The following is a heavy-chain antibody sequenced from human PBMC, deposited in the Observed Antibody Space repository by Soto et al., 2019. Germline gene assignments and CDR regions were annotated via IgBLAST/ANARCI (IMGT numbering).Heavy chain of an antibody. V-gene: IGHV3-23*01. D-gene: IGHD2-21*02. J-gene: IGHJ4*02. CDR1: GFTFSSYA. CDR2: ISGSGGST. Sequence: EVQLLESGGGLVQPGGSLRLSCAASGFTFSSYAMSWVRQAPGKGLEWVSAISGSGGSTYYADSVKGRFTISRDNSKNTLYLQMNSLRAEDTAVYYCAKIPDIVVVTAIFSGRPYYFDYWGQGTLVTVSS. CDR3: AKIPDIVVVTAIFSGRPYYFDY.